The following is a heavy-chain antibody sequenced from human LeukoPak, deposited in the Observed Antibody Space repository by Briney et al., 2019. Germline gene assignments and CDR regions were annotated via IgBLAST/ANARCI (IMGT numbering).Heavy chain of an antibody. J-gene: IGHJ3*02. V-gene: IGHV3-48*01. Sequence: PGGSLRLSCAASGFTFSSYSINWVRQAPGKGLEWVSYISSSGSTIYYADSVEGRFTISRDNAKNSLYLQMNSLRAEDTAVYYCAREYSSSSGRAFDIWGQGTMVTV. CDR3: AREYSSSSGRAFDI. CDR2: ISSSGSTI. D-gene: IGHD6-6*01. CDR1: GFTFSSYS.